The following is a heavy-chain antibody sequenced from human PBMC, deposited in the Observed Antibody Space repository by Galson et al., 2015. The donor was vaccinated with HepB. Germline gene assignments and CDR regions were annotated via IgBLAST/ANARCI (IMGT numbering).Heavy chain of an antibody. Sequence: CAISGDSVSSNSAAWNWIRQSPSRGLEWLGRTFYRSKWYNEYAVSVKSRTSINPDTSKNQFSLQLNSVTPEDTAMYYCARFVQGAFDIWGQGTMVTVSS. CDR3: ARFVQGAFDI. V-gene: IGHV6-1*01. CDR1: GDSVSSNSAA. J-gene: IGHJ3*02. CDR2: TFYRSKWYN.